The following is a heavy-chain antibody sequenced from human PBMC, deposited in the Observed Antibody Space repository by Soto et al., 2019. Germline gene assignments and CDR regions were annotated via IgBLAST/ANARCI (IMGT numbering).Heavy chain of an antibody. D-gene: IGHD3-3*01. V-gene: IGHV3-7*01. Sequence: GGSLRLSCAASGFTFSSYWMSWVRQAPGKGLEWVANIKQDGSGKYYVDSVKGRFTISRDNAKNSLYLQMNSLRAEDTAVYYCARVTYYDFWSGSSHWFDPWGQGTLVTVSS. J-gene: IGHJ5*02. CDR3: ARVTYYDFWSGSSHWFDP. CDR2: IKQDGSGK. CDR1: GFTFSSYW.